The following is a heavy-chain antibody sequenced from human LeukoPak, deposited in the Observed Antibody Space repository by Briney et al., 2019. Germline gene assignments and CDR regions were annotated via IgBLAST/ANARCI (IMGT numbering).Heavy chain of an antibody. J-gene: IGHJ4*02. CDR2: ISSSSSYI. D-gene: IGHD3-3*01. CDR1: GFTFSSYS. V-gene: IGHV3-21*01. CDR3: ARRRDFWSGYFD. Sequence: GGSLRLSCAASGFTFSSYSMNWVRQAPGKGLEGVSSISSSSSYIYYADSVKGRFTISRDNAKNSLYLQMNSLRAEDTAVYYCARRRDFWSGYFDWGQGTLVTVSS.